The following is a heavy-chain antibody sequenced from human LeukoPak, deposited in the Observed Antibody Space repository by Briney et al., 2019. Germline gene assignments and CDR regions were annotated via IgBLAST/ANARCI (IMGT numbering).Heavy chain of an antibody. CDR1: GFTFSSYG. J-gene: IGHJ6*02. D-gene: IGHD3-22*01. CDR3: AKDGYYVSSGYYSYYYYYGMDV. V-gene: IGHV3-30*18. Sequence: PGGSLRLSCAASGFTFSSYGMHWVRQAPGKGLEWVAVISYDGSNKYYADSVKGRFTISRDNSKHTLYLQMNSLRAEDTAVYYCAKDGYYVSSGYYSYYYYYGMDVWGQGTTVTVSS. CDR2: ISYDGSNK.